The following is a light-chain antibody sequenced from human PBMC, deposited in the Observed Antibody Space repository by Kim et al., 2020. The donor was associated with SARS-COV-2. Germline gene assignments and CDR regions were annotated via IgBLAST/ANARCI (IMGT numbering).Light chain of an antibody. V-gene: IGLV2-14*04. CDR2: DVS. CDR1: SSDVGGYNY. J-gene: IGLJ3*02. CDR3: SSYTSSSTWV. Sequence: GQAITITSTGTSSDVGGYNYVAWYQQRPGKAPKLMIYDVSKRPSGVSNRFSGSKSGNTASLTISGLQAEDEADYYCSSYTSSSTWVFGGGTQLTVL.